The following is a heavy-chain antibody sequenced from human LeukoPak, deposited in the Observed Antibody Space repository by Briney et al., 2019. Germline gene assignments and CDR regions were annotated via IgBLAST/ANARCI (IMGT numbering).Heavy chain of an antibody. D-gene: IGHD5-12*01. CDR2: IYSGGST. Sequence: PGGSPRLSCAASGFTVSSNYMSWVRQAPGKGLEWVSVIYSGGSTYYADSVKGRFTISRDNSKNTLYLQMNSLRAEDTAVYYCAISIYSGYDSDAFDIWGQGTMVTVSS. CDR3: AISIYSGYDSDAFDI. V-gene: IGHV3-66*01. J-gene: IGHJ3*02. CDR1: GFTVSSNY.